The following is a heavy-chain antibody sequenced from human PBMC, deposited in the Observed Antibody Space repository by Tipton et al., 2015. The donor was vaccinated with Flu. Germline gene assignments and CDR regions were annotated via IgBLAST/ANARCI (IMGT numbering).Heavy chain of an antibody. CDR3: ASWIQLLRGSASAPSLFPLVS. D-gene: IGHD5-18*01. V-gene: IGHV4-61*02. Sequence: TLSLTCTVSGGSISSGNYFWSWIRQPAGKGLEWIGRIYTSGSTNYNPSLKSPVTISIDMSKNQFSLILSSVTAADTAVYYCASWIQLLRGSASAPSLFPLVSW. CDR1: GGSISSGNYF. J-gene: IGHJ5*01. CDR2: IYTSGST.